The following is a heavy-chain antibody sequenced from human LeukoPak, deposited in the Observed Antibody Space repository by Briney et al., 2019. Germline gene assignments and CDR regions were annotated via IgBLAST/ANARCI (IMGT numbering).Heavy chain of an antibody. CDR3: ARALPAAAFDI. CDR1: GGSISSGGYS. J-gene: IGHJ3*02. D-gene: IGHD2-2*01. V-gene: IGHV4-30-2*01. Sequence: SQTLSLTCAVSGGSISSGGYSWSWIRQPPGKGLEWIGYIYHSGSTYYNPSLKSRVTISVDRSKNQFPLKLSSVTAADTAVYYCARALPAAAFDIWGQGTMVTVSS. CDR2: IYHSGST.